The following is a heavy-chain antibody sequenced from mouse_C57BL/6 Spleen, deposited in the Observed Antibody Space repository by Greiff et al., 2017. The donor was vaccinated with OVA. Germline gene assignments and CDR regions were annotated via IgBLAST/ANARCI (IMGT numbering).Heavy chain of an antibody. V-gene: IGHV1-80*01. D-gene: IGHD1-1*01. CDR3: SREYYYGSPYAMDY. Sequence: QVQLQQSGAELVKPGASVKISCKASGYAFSSYWMNWVKQRPGKGLEWIGQIYPRDGDTNYNGKFKGKATLTADKSSSTAYMQLRSLTSEDAAIYVCSREYYYGSPYAMDYWGQGTSVTVSS. J-gene: IGHJ4*01. CDR2: IYPRDGDT. CDR1: GYAFSSYW.